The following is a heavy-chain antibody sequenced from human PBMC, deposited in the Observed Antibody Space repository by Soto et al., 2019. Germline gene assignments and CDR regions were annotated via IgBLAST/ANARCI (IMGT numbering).Heavy chain of an antibody. CDR3: ARLGPKNDYDFWSGYDSSPNYYYYYGMDV. CDR1: GYTFRSYW. V-gene: IGHV5-10-1*01. J-gene: IGHJ6*02. CDR2: IDPSDSYT. Sequence: PGESLKISCKGSGYTFRSYWITWVRQMPGKGLEWMGKIDPSDSYTKYSPSFQGHVTISVDKSTDTAYLQWSSLKASDTAMYYCARLGPKNDYDFWSGYDSSPNYYYYYGMDVWGQGTTVTVSS. D-gene: IGHD3-3*01.